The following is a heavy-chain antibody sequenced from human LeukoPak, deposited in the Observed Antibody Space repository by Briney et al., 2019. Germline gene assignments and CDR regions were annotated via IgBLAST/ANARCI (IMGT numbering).Heavy chain of an antibody. V-gene: IGHV3-53*04. D-gene: IGHD6-13*01. CDR2: IYSGGST. CDR3: ASSSWYQNFDY. Sequence: EGSLRLSCAASGFTVSSNYMSWVRQAPGKGLEWVSVIYSGGSTYYADSVKGRFTISRHNSKNTLYLQMNSLRAEDTAVYYCASSSWYQNFDYWGQGTLVTVSS. CDR1: GFTVSSNY. J-gene: IGHJ4*02.